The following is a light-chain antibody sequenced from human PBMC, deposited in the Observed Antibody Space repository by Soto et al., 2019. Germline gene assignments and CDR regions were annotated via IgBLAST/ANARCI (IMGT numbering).Light chain of an antibody. V-gene: IGLV2-14*01. CDR2: EVS. Sequence: QSALTQPASVSGSPGQWITISCTGTSTDIGAYNYVSWYQQYPGKAPKLMIYEVSNRPSGVSNRFSCSKSGNTASLTIAGQQAEDEADYYCSSDTTTSTAVFGGGTQLTVL. CDR3: SSDTTTSTAV. J-gene: IGLJ7*01. CDR1: STDIGAYNY.